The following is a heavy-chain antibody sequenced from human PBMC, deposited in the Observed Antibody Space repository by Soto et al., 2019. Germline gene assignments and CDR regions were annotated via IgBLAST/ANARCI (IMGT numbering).Heavy chain of an antibody. CDR1: GFTFSSYA. CDR2: ISYDGSNK. Sequence: QVQLVESGGGVVQPGRSLRLSCAASGFTFSSYAMHWVRQAPGKGLEWVAVISYDGSNKYYADSLKGRFTISRDNSKNTLYLQMNSLRAEDTAVYYCAREYSSSGIDYWGQGTLVTVSS. J-gene: IGHJ4*02. V-gene: IGHV3-30-3*01. CDR3: AREYSSSGIDY. D-gene: IGHD6-13*01.